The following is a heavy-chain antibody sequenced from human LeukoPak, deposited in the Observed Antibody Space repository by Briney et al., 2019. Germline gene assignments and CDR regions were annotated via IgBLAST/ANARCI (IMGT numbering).Heavy chain of an antibody. J-gene: IGHJ5*02. CDR2: MNPNSGET. V-gene: IGHV1-8*01. Sequence: GASVKVSCKTSGYTFSSYDINWARQATGQGLEWMGWMNPNSGETGFAQNFQGRVTLTKNTSITTAYMELSSLRSEDTAVYYCARGDPWGFDPWGQGTLVTVSS. CDR1: GYTFSSYD. D-gene: IGHD7-27*01. CDR3: ARGDPWGFDP.